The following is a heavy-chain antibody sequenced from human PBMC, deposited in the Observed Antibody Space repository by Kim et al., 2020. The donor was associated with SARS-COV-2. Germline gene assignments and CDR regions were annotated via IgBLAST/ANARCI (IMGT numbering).Heavy chain of an antibody. CDR2: INGNSDSI. J-gene: IGHJ6*02. Sequence: GGSLRLSCAASGFTFNDNAMHWVRQAPGKGQEWVSGINGNSDSIGYADSVKGRFTISRDNAKNSLYLQMNSLRPEDTALYYCAKRLPYYGLDVWGQGTTVTVSS. CDR1: GFTFNDNA. CDR3: AKRLPYYGLDV. V-gene: IGHV3-9*01. D-gene: IGHD3-10*01.